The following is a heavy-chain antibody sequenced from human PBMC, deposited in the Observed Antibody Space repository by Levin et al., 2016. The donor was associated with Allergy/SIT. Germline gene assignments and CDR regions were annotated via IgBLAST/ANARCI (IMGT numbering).Heavy chain of an antibody. CDR3: AKYMVRGNWWTLDY. CDR2: ISSSGSTI. D-gene: IGHD3-10*01. V-gene: IGHV3-11*01. J-gene: IGHJ4*02. Sequence: GESLKISCAASGFTFSDYYMSWIRQAPGKGLEWVSYISSSGSTIYYADSVKGRFTISRDNAKNSLYLQMNSLRAEDTAVYYCAKYMVRGNWWTLDYWGQGTLVTVSS. CDR1: GFTFSDYY.